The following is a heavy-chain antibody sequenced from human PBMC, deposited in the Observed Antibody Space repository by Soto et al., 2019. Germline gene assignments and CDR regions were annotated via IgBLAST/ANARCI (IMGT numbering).Heavy chain of an antibody. V-gene: IGHV4-61*08. J-gene: IGHJ4*02. CDR3: AREGRYNLNS. CDR2: IYKSGST. CDR1: GGSVSSDDRY. Sequence: TLSLTCSVSGGSVSSDDRYWSWIRQPPGKGLEWIGCIYKSGSTSYNPSLKSRVIISTDTSKNQFSLKLSSVGAADTAVYYCAREGRYNLNSWGQGTPVTVSS. D-gene: IGHD1-20*01.